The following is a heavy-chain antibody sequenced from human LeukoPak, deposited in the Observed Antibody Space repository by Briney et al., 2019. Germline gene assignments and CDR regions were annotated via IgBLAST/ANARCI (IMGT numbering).Heavy chain of an antibody. Sequence: PSETLSLTCIVSGVSISSYYWTWFRQPPGKGLEWIGYMYDSGSANYNPSLKRRVTISVNTPKSQFSLKLSSVTAADTAVYYCARAVGLRRGHYGGGWFDPWGQGTLVTVSS. V-gene: IGHV4-59*01. CDR2: MYDSGSA. CDR3: ARAVGLRRGHYGGGWFDP. J-gene: IGHJ5*02. CDR1: GVSISSYY. D-gene: IGHD3-3*01.